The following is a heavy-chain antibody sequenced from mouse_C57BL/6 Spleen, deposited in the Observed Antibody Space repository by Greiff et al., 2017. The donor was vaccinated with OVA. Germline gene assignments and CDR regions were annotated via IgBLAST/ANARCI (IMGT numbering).Heavy chain of an antibody. CDR2: IDPSDSYT. V-gene: IGHV1-50*01. Sequence: VQLQQPGAELVKPGASVKLSCKASGYTFTSYWMQWVKQRPGQGLEWIGEIDPSDSYTNYNQKFKGKATLTVDTSSSTAYMQLSSLTSEDSAVYYCARSGGSNYAMDDWGQGTSVTVSS. CDR3: ARSGGSNYAMDD. CDR1: GYTFTSYW. J-gene: IGHJ4*01. D-gene: IGHD1-1*01.